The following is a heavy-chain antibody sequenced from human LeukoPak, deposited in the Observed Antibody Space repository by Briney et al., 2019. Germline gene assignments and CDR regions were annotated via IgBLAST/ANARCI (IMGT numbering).Heavy chain of an antibody. J-gene: IGHJ6*03. V-gene: IGHV1-18*01. CDR3: ARDHQWLNYYYYYMDV. CDR2: ISAYNGNT. CDR1: GYTFTSYG. D-gene: IGHD3-22*01. Sequence: ASVKVSCKASGYTFTSYGISWVRQAPGQGLEWMGWISAYNGNTNYAQKLQGRVTMTTDTSTSTAYMELRSLRSDDTAVYYCARDHQWLNYYYYYMDVWGKGTTVTVSS.